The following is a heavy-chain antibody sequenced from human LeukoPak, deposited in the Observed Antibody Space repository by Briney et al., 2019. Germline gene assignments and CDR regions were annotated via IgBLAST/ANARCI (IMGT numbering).Heavy chain of an antibody. D-gene: IGHD3-3*01. CDR1: GGSISSYY. V-gene: IGHV4-59*01. J-gene: IGHJ4*02. CDR2: IYYSGST. Sequence: PSETLSLTCTVSGGSISSYYWSWSRQPPEKRLEWIGHIYYSGSTNYNPSLKSRVTISVDTSKNQFSLKLSSVTAADTAVYYCASRSSIWSGYQDTLYYFDSWGQGTLVTVSS. CDR3: ASRSSIWSGYQDTLYYFDS.